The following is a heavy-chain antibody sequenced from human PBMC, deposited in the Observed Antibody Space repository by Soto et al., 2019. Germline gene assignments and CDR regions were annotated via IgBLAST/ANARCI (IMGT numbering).Heavy chain of an antibody. J-gene: IGHJ6*02. V-gene: IGHV4-31*03. D-gene: IGHD2-2*02. Sequence: LSLTCTVSGGSISSGGYYWSWIRQHPGKGLEWIGYIYYSGSTYCNPSLKSRVTISVDTSKNQFSLKLSSVTAADTAVYYCARGTIVVVPAAINVWGQGTTVTVSS. CDR2: IYYSGST. CDR3: ARGTIVVVPAAINV. CDR1: GGSISSGGYY.